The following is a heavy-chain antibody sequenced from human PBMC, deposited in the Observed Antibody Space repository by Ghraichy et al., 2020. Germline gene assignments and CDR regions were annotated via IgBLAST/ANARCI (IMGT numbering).Heavy chain of an antibody. CDR1: GLTFRRYW. D-gene: IGHD1-14*01. CDR3: ARVGITTYYGMDV. Sequence: GSLRLSCAASGLTFRRYWMSWVRQAPGKGLEWVANIKQDVSEKYYVDSVKGRFTISRDNAKNSLYLQMNSLRAEDTAMYYCARVGITTYYGMDVWGQGTTVTVSS. J-gene: IGHJ6*02. V-gene: IGHV3-7*04. CDR2: IKQDVSEK.